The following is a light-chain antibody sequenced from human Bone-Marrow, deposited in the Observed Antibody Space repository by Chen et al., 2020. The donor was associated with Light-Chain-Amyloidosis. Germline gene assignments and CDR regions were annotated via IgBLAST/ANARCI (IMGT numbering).Light chain of an antibody. Sequence: QSALTQPASVSGSPGQSITISCTGTSSDVCGYNYVSWYQQHPGKAHKLMIYDVSNRPSGVSNRFSGSKSGNTASLTISGLQAEDEADYYCSSYTSSRTLVFGTGTKVTVL. V-gene: IGLV2-14*03. J-gene: IGLJ1*01. CDR3: SSYTSSRTLV. CDR1: SSDVCGYNY. CDR2: DVS.